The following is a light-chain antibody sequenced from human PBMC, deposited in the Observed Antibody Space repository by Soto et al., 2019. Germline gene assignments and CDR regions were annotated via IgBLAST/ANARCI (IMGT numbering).Light chain of an antibody. CDR1: QSLSSN. Sequence: EIVMTQSPATLSVSPGERATLSCRASQSLSSNLAWYQQRPGQAPRLLIYGASTRATGIPARFSGSGSGTAFTLTISSLQSEDFAVYYCQHYNNWPLTFGGGTKVDIK. V-gene: IGKV3-15*01. J-gene: IGKJ4*01. CDR3: QHYNNWPLT. CDR2: GAS.